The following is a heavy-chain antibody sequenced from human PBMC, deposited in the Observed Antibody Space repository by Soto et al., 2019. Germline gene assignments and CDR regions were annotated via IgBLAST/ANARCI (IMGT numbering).Heavy chain of an antibody. CDR2: INPNSGGT. CDR3: ARDPGGLHQTGDLDWYFDL. CDR1: GYTFTGYY. J-gene: IGHJ2*01. V-gene: IGHV1-2*04. Sequence: ASVKVSCKASGYTFTGYYMHWVRQAPGQGLEWMGWINPNSGGTNYAQKFQGWVTMTRDTSISTAYMELSRLRSDDTAVYYCARDPGGLHQTGDLDWYFDLWGRGTLVTVSS. D-gene: IGHD7-27*01.